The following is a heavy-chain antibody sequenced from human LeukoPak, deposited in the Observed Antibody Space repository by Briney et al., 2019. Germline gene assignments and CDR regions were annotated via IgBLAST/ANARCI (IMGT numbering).Heavy chain of an antibody. CDR1: GYTFTSYY. J-gene: IGHJ6*03. Sequence: GASVKVSCKASGYTFTSYYMHWVRQAPGQGLEWMGIINPSGGSTSYAQKFQGRVTITADESTSTAYMELSSLRSEDTAVYYCASSAAAGTDYYYYYMDVWGKGTTVTISS. V-gene: IGHV1-46*01. D-gene: IGHD6-13*01. CDR2: INPSGGST. CDR3: ASSAAAGTDYYYYYMDV.